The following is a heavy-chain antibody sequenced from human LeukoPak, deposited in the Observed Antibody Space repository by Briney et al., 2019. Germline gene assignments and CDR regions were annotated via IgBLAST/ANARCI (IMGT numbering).Heavy chain of an antibody. Sequence: PGGSLRLSCAASGFSFSSYGMNWVRQAPGKGLEWVSFISSSSSYIYYADSVKGRFTISRDNARNSLSLQMNSLRAEDTAVYYCARDLIAAAGEGILDVWGKGTTVTVSS. CDR2: ISSSSSYI. CDR1: GFSFSSYG. V-gene: IGHV3-21*01. J-gene: IGHJ6*04. D-gene: IGHD6-13*01. CDR3: ARDLIAAAGEGILDV.